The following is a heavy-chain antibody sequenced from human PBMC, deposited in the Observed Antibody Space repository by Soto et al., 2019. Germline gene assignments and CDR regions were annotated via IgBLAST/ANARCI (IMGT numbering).Heavy chain of an antibody. Sequence: GASVKVSCKASGYTFTSYGISWVRQAPGQGLEWMGWISAYNGNTNYAQKLQGRVTMTTDTSTSTAYMELRSLRSDDTAVYYCARDSYYDFWSGLNYYGMDVWGQGTTVTSP. J-gene: IGHJ6*02. CDR1: GYTFTSYG. V-gene: IGHV1-18*01. CDR3: ARDSYYDFWSGLNYYGMDV. D-gene: IGHD3-3*01. CDR2: ISAYNGNT.